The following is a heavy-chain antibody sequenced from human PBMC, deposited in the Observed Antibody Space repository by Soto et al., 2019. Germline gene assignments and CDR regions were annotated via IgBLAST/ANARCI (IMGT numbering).Heavy chain of an antibody. J-gene: IGHJ6*02. Sequence: GGSLRLSCAASGFTFNNFAMSWVRQAPGKGLEWVSTIRGSGANTYYADSVKGRFTISRDNSGNTLFVEMYSLRAEDTAVYYCARYIPGVRYYGMDVWGQGTTITVSS. V-gene: IGHV3-23*01. CDR3: ARYIPGVRYYGMDV. CDR1: GFTFNNFA. CDR2: IRGSGANT. D-gene: IGHD2-2*01.